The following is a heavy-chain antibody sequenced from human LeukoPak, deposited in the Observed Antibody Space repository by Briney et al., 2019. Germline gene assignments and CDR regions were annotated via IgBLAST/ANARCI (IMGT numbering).Heavy chain of an antibody. D-gene: IGHD2-21*02. CDR1: GFTFSSDA. CDR2: IGGSGGST. Sequence: PGGSLRLSCAASGFTFSSDAMSWVRQAPGKGLEWVSAIGGSGGSTYYADSVKGRFTISRHNSKNTLYLQMNSLRAEDTAVYYCARGAPVVVTAIAYWGQGTLVTVSS. J-gene: IGHJ4*02. V-gene: IGHV3-23*01. CDR3: ARGAPVVVTAIAY.